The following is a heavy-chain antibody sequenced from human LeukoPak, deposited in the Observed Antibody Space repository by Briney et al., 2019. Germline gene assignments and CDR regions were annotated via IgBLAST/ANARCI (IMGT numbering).Heavy chain of an antibody. CDR2: IYYSGST. J-gene: IGHJ4*02. CDR1: VGSISSSSYY. V-gene: IGHV4-39*01. CDR3: ARITYYYDSPPD. D-gene: IGHD3-22*01. Sequence: SETLSLTCTVSVGSISSSSYYWGWIRQPPGKGLEWIGSIYYSGSTYYNTALKSRVTMSVDTSNNQFSLKLSSVTAADTAVYYCARITYYYDSPPDWGQGTLVTVSS.